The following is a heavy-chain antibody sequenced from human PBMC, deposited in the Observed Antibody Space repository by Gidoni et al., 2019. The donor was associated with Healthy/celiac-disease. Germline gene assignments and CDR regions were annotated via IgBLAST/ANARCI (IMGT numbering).Heavy chain of an antibody. CDR3: TRAGSGSYYKGFDY. J-gene: IGHJ4*02. D-gene: IGHD3-10*01. CDR2: IRSEAYGGTT. CDR1: GSPFGEYA. V-gene: IGHV3-49*03. Sequence: DVQLVESGGGLVQPGRSLRLSCTVSGSPFGEYAMRWFRQASGKGLEWVGFIRSEAYGGTTGYAASMKGSFTISIDDSKSIAYLQMNGLKTEDTAVYYCTRAGSGSYYKGFDYWGQGTLVTISS.